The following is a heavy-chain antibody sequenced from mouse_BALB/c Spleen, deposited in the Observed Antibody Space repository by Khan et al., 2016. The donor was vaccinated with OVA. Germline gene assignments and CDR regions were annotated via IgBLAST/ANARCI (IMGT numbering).Heavy chain of an antibody. Sequence: EVELVESGGGLVQPGGSLRLSCATSGFTFTDYYMTWVRQPPGKALEWLGFIRNKANGYTTEYSESVKGRFTISRDNSQSIVYLQMNTLVAEVRATYYCARETVVDIYWYLDVWGAGTTVTVSS. D-gene: IGHD1-1*01. CDR1: GFTFTDYY. V-gene: IGHV7-3*02. CDR2: IRNKANGYTT. CDR3: ARETVVDIYWYLDV. J-gene: IGHJ1*01.